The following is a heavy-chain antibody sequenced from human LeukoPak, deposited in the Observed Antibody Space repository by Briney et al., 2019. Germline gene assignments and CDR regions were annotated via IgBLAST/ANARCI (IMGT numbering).Heavy chain of an antibody. CDR3: ATSPYDFWSGYYTLGHYYYYGMDV. V-gene: IGHV3-33*01. CDR2: IWYDGSNK. J-gene: IGHJ6*02. CDR1: GFTFSSYG. D-gene: IGHD3-3*01. Sequence: GGPLRLSCAASGFTFSSYGMHWVRQAPGKGLEWVAVIWYDGSNKYYADSVKGRFTISRDNSKNTLYLQMNSLRAEDTAVYYCATSPYDFWSGYYTLGHYYYYGMDVWGQGTTVTVSS.